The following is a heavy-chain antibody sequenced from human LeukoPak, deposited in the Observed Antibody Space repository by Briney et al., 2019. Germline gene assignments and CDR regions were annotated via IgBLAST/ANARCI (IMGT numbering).Heavy chain of an antibody. D-gene: IGHD2-2*02. CDR3: AKGSIEVVVPAAISY. V-gene: IGHV3-30*02. CDR1: GFTFSSYG. Sequence: GGSLRLSCAASGFTFSSYGMHWVRQAPGKGLEWVAFIRYGGSNKYHADSVKGRFPISRDNSKNKLNLQMNSLRAEDTAVYYGAKGSIEVVVPAAISYWGQGTLVTVSS. CDR2: IRYGGSNK. J-gene: IGHJ4*02.